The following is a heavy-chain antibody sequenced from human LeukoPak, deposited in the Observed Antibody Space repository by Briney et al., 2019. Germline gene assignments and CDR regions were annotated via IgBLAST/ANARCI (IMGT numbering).Heavy chain of an antibody. CDR3: ARDSLSTYYYGSGSYFLPDY. V-gene: IGHV3-48*01. CDR1: GFTFSSYS. J-gene: IGHJ4*02. CDR2: ISSSSSTI. D-gene: IGHD3-10*01. Sequence: GGSLRLSCAASGFTFSSYSMNWVRQAPGKGLEWVSYISSSSSTIYYADSVKGRFTISRDNAKNSLYLQMNSLRAGDTAVYYCARDSLSTYYYGSGSYFLPDYWGQGTLVTVSS.